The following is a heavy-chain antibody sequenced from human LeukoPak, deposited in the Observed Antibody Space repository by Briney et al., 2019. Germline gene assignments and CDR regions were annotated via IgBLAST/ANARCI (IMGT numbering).Heavy chain of an antibody. V-gene: IGHV4-34*01. CDR3: ARHKRFVGFDP. Sequence: SETLSLTCAVYGGSFSGYYWSWIRQPPGKGLEWIGEINHSGSTNYNPSLKSRVTISVDTSKNQFSLKLSSVTAADTAVYYCARHKRFVGFDPWGQGTLVTVSS. J-gene: IGHJ5*02. D-gene: IGHD3-10*01. CDR1: GGSFSGYY. CDR2: INHSGST.